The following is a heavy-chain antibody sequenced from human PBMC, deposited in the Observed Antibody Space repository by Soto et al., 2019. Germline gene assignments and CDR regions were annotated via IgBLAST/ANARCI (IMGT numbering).Heavy chain of an antibody. D-gene: IGHD3-10*01. Sequence: QVQLVQSGAEVKKPGSSVKVSCQASGGTFSNYGMNWVRQAPGQGLEWMGGIIPILETTSYAQKFQGRVTITADESTRTDYMEVSSLRSEDTAVYYCARSPAMVRGVTDYYFDYWGQGTLVTVSS. J-gene: IGHJ4*02. CDR2: IIPILETT. CDR3: ARSPAMVRGVTDYYFDY. V-gene: IGHV1-69*01. CDR1: GGTFSNYG.